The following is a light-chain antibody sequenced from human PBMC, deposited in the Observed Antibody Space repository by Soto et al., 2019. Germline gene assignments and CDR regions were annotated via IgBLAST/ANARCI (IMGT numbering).Light chain of an antibody. CDR3: LLFFGDIRGV. Sequence: QAVVTQQASLTVSPGGTVTLTCGSSTGTVTSGHFPYWFQQKPGQAPRTLIYDTSDKHSWTPARFSGSLLGGKAALTLSGAQAEDEAEYYCLLFFGDIRGVFGGGTKLTVL. V-gene: IGLV7-46*01. CDR2: DTS. CDR1: TGTVTSGHF. J-gene: IGLJ3*02.